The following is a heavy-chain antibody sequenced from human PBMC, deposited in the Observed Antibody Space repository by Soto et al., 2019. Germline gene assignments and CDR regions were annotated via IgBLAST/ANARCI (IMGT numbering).Heavy chain of an antibody. V-gene: IGHV3-23*01. CDR3: ARDPRGDCSSTSCYFY. CDR1: GFTFSSYA. Sequence: GGSLRLSCAASGFTFSSYAMSWVRQAPGKGLEWVSAISGSGGSTYYADSVKGRFTISRDNSKNTLYLQMNSLRAEDTAVYYCARDPRGDCSSTSCYFYWGQGTLVTVSS. J-gene: IGHJ4*02. D-gene: IGHD2-2*01. CDR2: ISGSGGST.